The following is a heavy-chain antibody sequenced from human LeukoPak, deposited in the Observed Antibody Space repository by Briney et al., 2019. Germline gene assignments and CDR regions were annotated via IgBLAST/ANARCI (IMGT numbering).Heavy chain of an antibody. CDR1: GFTFSSYE. CDR3: ARDPRSGWYLVY. D-gene: IGHD6-19*01. V-gene: IGHV3-48*03. Sequence: GGSLRLSCAASGFTFSSYEMNWVRQAPGKGLEWVSYISSSGSNIYYADSVKGRFTISRDNAKNSLYLQMNSLRADDTAVYYCARDPRSGWYLVYWGQGILVTVSS. CDR2: ISSSGSNI. J-gene: IGHJ4*02.